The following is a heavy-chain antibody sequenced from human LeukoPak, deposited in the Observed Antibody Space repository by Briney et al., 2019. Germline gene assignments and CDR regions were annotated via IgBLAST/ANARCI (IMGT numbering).Heavy chain of an antibody. CDR2: ISAYNGNA. Sequence: ASVKVSCKASGYTFTSYGISWVRQAPGQGLEWMGWISAYNGNANYAQKLQGRVTITRNTSISTAYMELSSLRSEDTAVYYCARALYDYGDYNYYYYYYMDVWGKGTTVTVSS. CDR3: ARALYDYGDYNYYYYYYMDV. D-gene: IGHD4-17*01. J-gene: IGHJ6*03. V-gene: IGHV1-18*01. CDR1: GYTFTSYG.